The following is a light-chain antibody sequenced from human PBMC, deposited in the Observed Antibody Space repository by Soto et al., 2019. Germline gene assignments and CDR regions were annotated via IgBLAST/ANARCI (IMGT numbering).Light chain of an antibody. CDR1: NSDVGYYNY. J-gene: IGLJ1*01. CDR2: EVT. V-gene: IGLV2-14*01. Sequence: QSALTQPASVSGSPGQSITISCTGTNSDVGYYNYVSWYQQHPGKAPKLMIFEVTKRPSGVSNRFSGSKSGNTSSLTISGIQAEDEAEYYCSSHTRTSSDVFGSGTKVTVL. CDR3: SSHTRTSSDV.